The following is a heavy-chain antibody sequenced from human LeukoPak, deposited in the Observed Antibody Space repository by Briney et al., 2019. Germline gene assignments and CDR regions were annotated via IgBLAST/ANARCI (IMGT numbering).Heavy chain of an antibody. CDR3: ASRGNP. Sequence: GGSLRLSCAASGFTFSSYAMHWVRQAPGKGLEWVAVISYDGSNKYYADSVKGRFTISRDNSKNTLCLQMNSLRAEDTAVYYCASRGNPWGQGTLVTVSS. CDR2: ISYDGSNK. CDR1: GFTFSSYA. J-gene: IGHJ5*02. V-gene: IGHV3-30-3*01.